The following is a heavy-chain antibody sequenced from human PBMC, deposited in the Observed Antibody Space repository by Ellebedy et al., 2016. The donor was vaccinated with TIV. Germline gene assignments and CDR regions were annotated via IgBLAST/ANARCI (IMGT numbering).Heavy chain of an antibody. CDR3: ATERSGSYYNY. CDR1: GIILSSYW. CDR2: INSDGSST. Sequence: GESLKISCAASGIILSSYWMHWVRQAPGKGLVWVSRINSDGSSTTYADSVKGRFTISRDNAKNTVYLQMNSLRAEDTAVYYCATERSGSYYNYWGQGTLVTVSS. J-gene: IGHJ4*02. D-gene: IGHD1-26*01. V-gene: IGHV3-74*01.